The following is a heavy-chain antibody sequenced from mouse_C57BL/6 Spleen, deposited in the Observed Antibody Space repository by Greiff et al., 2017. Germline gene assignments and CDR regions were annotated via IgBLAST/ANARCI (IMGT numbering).Heavy chain of an antibody. D-gene: IGHD1-1*01. J-gene: IGHJ2*01. CDR3: VRSRITTVVALDY. CDR2: IHPNSGST. Sequence: QVQLQQPGAELVKPGASVKLSCKASGYTFTSYWMHWVKQRPGQGLEWIGMIHPNSGSTNYNEKFKSKATLTVDKSSSTAYMQLSSLTSEDSAVYYCVRSRITTVVALDYWGQGTTLTVSS. CDR1: GYTFTSYW. V-gene: IGHV1-64*01.